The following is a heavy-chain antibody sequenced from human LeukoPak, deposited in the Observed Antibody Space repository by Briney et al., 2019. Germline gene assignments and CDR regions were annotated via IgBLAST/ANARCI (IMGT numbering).Heavy chain of an antibody. D-gene: IGHD2-15*01. CDR3: ARRNRYCNGGSCAHHHDS. CDR2: ISYIGTT. V-gene: IGHV4-39*07. J-gene: IGHJ4*02. Sequence: MASETLSLTCTVSGDSISSRTSDFWGWIRQSPGKGLEWIAEISYIGTTFYNPSLESRVSISLDTSKNQFSLTLNAVTAADTALYYCARRNRYCNGGSCAHHHDSWGQGTLVIVSS. CDR1: GDSISSRTSDF.